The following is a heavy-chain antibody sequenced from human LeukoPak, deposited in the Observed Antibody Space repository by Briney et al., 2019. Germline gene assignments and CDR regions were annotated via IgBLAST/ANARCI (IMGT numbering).Heavy chain of an antibody. J-gene: IGHJ5*02. Sequence: SQTLSLTCTVSGDSISSGGYYWSWVRQHPGKGLEWIGSIYYSGSTYYNPSLKSRLTISLDTSKNQFSLKLSSVTAADTALYYCAREYCSGGGCYPAGNWFDPWGQGTLVTVSS. D-gene: IGHD2-15*01. V-gene: IGHV4-31*03. CDR3: AREYCSGGGCYPAGNWFDP. CDR1: GDSISSGGYY. CDR2: IYYSGST.